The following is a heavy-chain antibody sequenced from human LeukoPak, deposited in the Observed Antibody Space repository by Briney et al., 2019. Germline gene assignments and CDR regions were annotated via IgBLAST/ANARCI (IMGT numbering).Heavy chain of an antibody. D-gene: IGHD5-18*01. V-gene: IGHV3-23*01. CDR1: GFTFSSYA. Sequence: HPGGSLRLSCAAYGFTFSSYAMSWVRQAPGKWLGWVSAISGSGGSTYYADSVKGRFTISRDNSKNTLYLQMNSLRAEDTAVYYCAKDGGYSYGYFDYWGQGTLVTVSS. J-gene: IGHJ4*02. CDR2: ISGSGGST. CDR3: AKDGGYSYGYFDY.